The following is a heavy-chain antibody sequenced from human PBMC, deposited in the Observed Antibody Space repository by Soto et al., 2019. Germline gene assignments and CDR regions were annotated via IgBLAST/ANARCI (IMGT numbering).Heavy chain of an antibody. CDR2: IKSKTDGGTT. Sequence: KPGGSLRLSCAASGFTFSNAWMNWVRPAPGKGLEWVGRIKSKTDGGTTDYAAPVKGRFTISRDDSKNTLYLQMNSLKTEDTAVYYCTTRSYSSSWYLLDYWGQGTLVTVSS. D-gene: IGHD6-13*01. V-gene: IGHV3-15*07. CDR1: GFTFSNAW. J-gene: IGHJ4*02. CDR3: TTRSYSSSWYLLDY.